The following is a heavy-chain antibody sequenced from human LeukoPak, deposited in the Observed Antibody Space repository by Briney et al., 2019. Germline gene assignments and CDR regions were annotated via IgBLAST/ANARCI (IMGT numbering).Heavy chain of an antibody. J-gene: IGHJ4*02. CDR3: ADLGTTYYYDHSTY. CDR1: GFSFSNYA. V-gene: IGHV3-23*01. Sequence: PGGSLRLSCVASGFSFSNYAMSWVRQAPGKGLEWVSGISGFGSGPYYADSVKGRFTISRDNSKNTLYLQMNSLRAEDTAVYYCADLGTTYYYDHSTYWGRGTLVAVSS. D-gene: IGHD3-22*01. CDR2: ISGFGSGP.